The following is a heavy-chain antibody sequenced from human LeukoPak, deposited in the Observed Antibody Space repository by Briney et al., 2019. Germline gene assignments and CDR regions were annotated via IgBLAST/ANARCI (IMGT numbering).Heavy chain of an antibody. D-gene: IGHD1-26*01. CDR1: GGTFSSYA. Sequence: ASVKVSCKASGGTFSSYAISWVRQAPGQGLEWMGGIIPIFGTANYAQKFQGRVTMTRNTSISTAYMELSSLRSEDTAVYYCARGVGATGEFDYWGQGTLVTVSS. CDR3: ARGVGATGEFDY. V-gene: IGHV1-69*05. J-gene: IGHJ4*02. CDR2: IIPIFGTA.